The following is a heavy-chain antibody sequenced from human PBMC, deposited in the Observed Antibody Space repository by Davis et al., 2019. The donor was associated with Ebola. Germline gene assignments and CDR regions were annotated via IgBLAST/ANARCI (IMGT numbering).Heavy chain of an antibody. V-gene: IGHV1-3*01. J-gene: IGHJ5*02. D-gene: IGHD4-17*01. CDR3: ARCLRTVTTNWFDP. CDR1: GYTFTSYA. Sequence: ASVKVSCKASGYTFTSYAMHWVRQAPGQRLEWMGWINAGNGNTKYSQKFQGRVTITRDTSASTAYMELSSLRSEDTAVYYCARCLRTVTTNWFDPWGQGTLVTVSS. CDR2: INAGNGNT.